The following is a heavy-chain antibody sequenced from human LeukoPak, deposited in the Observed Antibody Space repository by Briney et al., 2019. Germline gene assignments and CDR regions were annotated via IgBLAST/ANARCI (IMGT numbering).Heavy chain of an antibody. CDR2: INTNTGNP. D-gene: IGHD4-17*01. CDR3: AGVDDYGDLNWFDP. CDR1: GYTFTSYA. Sequence: ASVKVSCKASGYTFTSYAMNWVRQAPGQGLEWMGWINTNTGNPTYAQGFTGRFVFSLDTSVSTAYPQISSLKAEDTAVYYCAGVDDYGDLNWFDPWGQGTLVTVSS. V-gene: IGHV7-4-1*02. J-gene: IGHJ5*02.